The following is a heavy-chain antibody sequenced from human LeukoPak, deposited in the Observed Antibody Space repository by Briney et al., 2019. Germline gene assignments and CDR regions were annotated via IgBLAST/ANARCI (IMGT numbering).Heavy chain of an antibody. V-gene: IGHV4-4*07. D-gene: IGHD5-12*01. CDR1: GASVSSYY. Sequence: SETLSLTCTVSGASVSSYYWSWIRQPAGKGLEWIGRMYISGSTNYNPFLKSRVTMSVDTSKNQFSLKLSSVTAADTAVYYCARGASGYDPFDYWGQGTLVTVSS. CDR3: ARGASGYDPFDY. J-gene: IGHJ4*02. CDR2: MYISGST.